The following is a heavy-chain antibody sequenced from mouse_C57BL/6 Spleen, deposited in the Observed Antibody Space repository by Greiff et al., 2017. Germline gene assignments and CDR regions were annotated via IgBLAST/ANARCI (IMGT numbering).Heavy chain of an antibody. J-gene: IGHJ2*01. Sequence: QVQLQQPGAELVKPGASVKMSCKASGYTFTSYWITWVKQRPGQGLEWIGDIYPGSGSTTYNEKFKSKATLTVDTSSSTAYMQLSSLTSEDSAVYYCARWETYSGPPYYFDDWGQGTTLTVSS. CDR3: ARWETYSGPPYYFDD. CDR1: GYTFTSYW. V-gene: IGHV1-55*01. CDR2: IYPGSGST. D-gene: IGHD1-1*02.